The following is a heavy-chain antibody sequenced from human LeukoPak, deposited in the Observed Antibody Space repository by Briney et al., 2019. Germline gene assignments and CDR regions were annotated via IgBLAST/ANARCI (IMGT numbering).Heavy chain of an antibody. Sequence: ASVKVSCKASGYTFTGYYMHWVRQAPGQGLEWMGRINPNSGCTNYAQKFQGRVTMTRDTSISTAYMELSRLRSDDTAVYYCARAEDYGGKLFSDYWGQGTLVTVSS. CDR2: INPNSGCT. CDR1: GYTFTGYY. CDR3: ARAEDYGGKLFSDY. J-gene: IGHJ4*02. V-gene: IGHV1-2*06. D-gene: IGHD4-23*01.